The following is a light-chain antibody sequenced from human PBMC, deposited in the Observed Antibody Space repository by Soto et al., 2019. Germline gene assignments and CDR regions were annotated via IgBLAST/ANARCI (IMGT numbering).Light chain of an antibody. CDR1: QTITTY. CDR3: QQGYSTPLT. Sequence: DIPMTQSPSSLSASVGDRVTITCRASQTITTYLNWHQQKPGRAPKLLIFAASSLQSGVPPRFSGSGSGTDFTLTVSSLQPEDFATYFCQQGYSTPLTFGGGTKVDIK. J-gene: IGKJ4*01. CDR2: AAS. V-gene: IGKV1-39*01.